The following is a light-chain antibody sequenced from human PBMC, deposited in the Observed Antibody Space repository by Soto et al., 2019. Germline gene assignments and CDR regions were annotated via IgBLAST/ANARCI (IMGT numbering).Light chain of an antibody. J-gene: IGKJ2*01. Sequence: DIQMTQSPSSLSASVGDRVSITCRASQTINTYLKWYQQKPGKAPKLLIYSASSLHGGAPSRFSGSGSGTEFTLTISSLQPEDFATYYCQQSFHTSQTFGQGTKLEIK. V-gene: IGKV1-39*01. CDR2: SAS. CDR1: QTINTY. CDR3: QQSFHTSQT.